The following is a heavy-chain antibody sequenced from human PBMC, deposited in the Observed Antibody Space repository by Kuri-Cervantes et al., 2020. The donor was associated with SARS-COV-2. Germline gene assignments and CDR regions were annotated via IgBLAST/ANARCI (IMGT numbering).Heavy chain of an antibody. CDR2: ISGSGGST. CDR3: AKDRAGVHDF. V-gene: IGHV3-23*01. D-gene: IGHD2-21*01. J-gene: IGHJ4*02. Sequence: ETLSLTCAASGFTFSSYAMSWVRQAPGKGLEWVSAISGSGGSTYYADSVKGRFTISRDNSKNTLYLQMKSLRDEDTAIYYCAKDRAGVHDFWGQGTLVTVSS. CDR1: GFTFSSYA.